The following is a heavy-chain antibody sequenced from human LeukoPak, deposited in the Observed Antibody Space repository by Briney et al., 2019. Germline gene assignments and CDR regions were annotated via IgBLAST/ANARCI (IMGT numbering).Heavy chain of an antibody. CDR2: ISYDGSNK. V-gene: IGHV3-30*18. CDR1: GFTFSTYG. J-gene: IGHJ4*02. Sequence: GRSLRLSCAASGFTFSTYGMHWVRQAPGKGLEWVATISYDGSNKNYADSGKGRFTISRDNSRNTLYLQMNSLRPEDTAVYYCAKDWGNYFASGSSYLDYWGQGTLVTVSS. D-gene: IGHD3-10*01. CDR3: AKDWGNYFASGSSYLDY.